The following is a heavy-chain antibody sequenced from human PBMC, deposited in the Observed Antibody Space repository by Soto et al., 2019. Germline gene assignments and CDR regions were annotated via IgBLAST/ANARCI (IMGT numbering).Heavy chain of an antibody. Sequence: SETLSLTCNVSGVSISSGGYYWSWIRQHPAKGLEWIGHIYYSGSTYYNPSLKSRVTISADTSMNQFSLALTSVTAADTAMYYCARGPTTEKXDSWGQGILVTVSS. CDR3: ARGPTTEKXDS. CDR1: GVSISSGGYY. V-gene: IGHV4-30-4*08. J-gene: IGHJ4*02. CDR2: IYYSGST.